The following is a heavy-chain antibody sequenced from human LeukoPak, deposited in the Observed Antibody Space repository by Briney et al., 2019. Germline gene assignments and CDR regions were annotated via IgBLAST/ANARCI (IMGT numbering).Heavy chain of an antibody. CDR2: IYHSGST. V-gene: IGHV4-30-2*01. J-gene: IGHJ3*02. CDR3: ARDAWGGSHRGAFDI. Sequence: SETLSLTCTVSGGSISSGGYYWSWIRQPPGKGLEWIGYIYHSGSTYYNPSLKSRVTISVDTSKNQFSLKLSSVTAADTAVYYCARDAWGGSHRGAFDIWGQGTMVTVSS. CDR1: GGSISSGGYY. D-gene: IGHD1-26*01.